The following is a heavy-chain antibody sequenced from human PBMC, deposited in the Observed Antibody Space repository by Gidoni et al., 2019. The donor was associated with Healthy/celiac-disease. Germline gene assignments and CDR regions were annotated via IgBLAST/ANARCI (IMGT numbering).Heavy chain of an antibody. CDR2: INPNRGGT. Sequence: QVQLVQTGAEVKKPGASVKGSCTASGYTFTGYYMHWVRQAPGQGLEWMGWINPNRGGTNYAQKFQGRVTMTRDTSISTAYMELSRLRSDDTAVYYCARDSLLRPYLNYYYYMDVWGKGTTVTVSS. CDR3: ARDSLLRPYLNYYYYMDV. J-gene: IGHJ6*03. V-gene: IGHV1-2*02. CDR1: GYTFTGYY. D-gene: IGHD6-6*01.